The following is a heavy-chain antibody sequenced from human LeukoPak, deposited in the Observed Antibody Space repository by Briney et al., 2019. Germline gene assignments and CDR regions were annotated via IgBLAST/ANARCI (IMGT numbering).Heavy chain of an antibody. Sequence: PSETLSLTCTVSGGSISSDYWTWIRQPPGKGLEWIGYIYYSGNTNSNPSLKSRVTISVDTSKNQFSLKLSSVTAADTAVYYCARGWGYFDYWGQGTPVTVSS. CDR3: ARGWGYFDY. V-gene: IGHV4-59*01. CDR1: GGSISSDY. CDR2: IYYSGNT. D-gene: IGHD3-16*01. J-gene: IGHJ4*02.